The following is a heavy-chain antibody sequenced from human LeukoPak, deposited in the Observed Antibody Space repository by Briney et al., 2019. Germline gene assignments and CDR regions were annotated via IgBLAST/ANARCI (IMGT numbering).Heavy chain of an antibody. CDR3: AREPYVGSGYYGY. CDR1: GFTFSSYS. Sequence: GGSLRLSCAASGFTFSSYSMNWVRQAPGKGLEWVSSISSSSSYIYYADSVKGRFTIPRDNAKNSLYLQMNSLRAEDTAVYYCAREPYVGSGYYGYWGQGTLVTVSS. D-gene: IGHD3-22*01. CDR2: ISSSSSYI. J-gene: IGHJ4*02. V-gene: IGHV3-21*01.